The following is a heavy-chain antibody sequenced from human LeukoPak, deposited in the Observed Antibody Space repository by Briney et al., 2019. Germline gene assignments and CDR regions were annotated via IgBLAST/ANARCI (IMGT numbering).Heavy chain of an antibody. CDR1: GGSFSGYY. CDR3: ARGYGGATPYYYGMDV. Sequence: SETLSLTCAVYGGSFSGYYWSWIRQPPGKGLEWIGEINHSGSTNYNPSLKSRVTISVDTSKNQFSLKLSSVTAADTAVYYCARGYGGATPYYYGMDVWGQGTTVTVSS. J-gene: IGHJ6*02. V-gene: IGHV4-34*01. D-gene: IGHD3-16*01. CDR2: INHSGST.